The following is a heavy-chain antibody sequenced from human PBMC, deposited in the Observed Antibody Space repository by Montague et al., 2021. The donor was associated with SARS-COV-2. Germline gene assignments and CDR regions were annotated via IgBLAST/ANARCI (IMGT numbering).Heavy chain of an antibody. D-gene: IGHD3-3*01. CDR2: ITYSGST. Sequence: SETLSLTCAVYTDSFSGYYWSWIRQSPGKGLEWIGEITYSGSTNHNPSLQSRVTISVDKSKKQVSLKLRSLTAADTAVYYCARGADYDFWGGFLRSKWFGPWGQGTPVIVSS. CDR3: ARGADYDFWGGFLRSKWFGP. V-gene: IGHV4-34*01. CDR1: TDSFSGYY. J-gene: IGHJ5*02.